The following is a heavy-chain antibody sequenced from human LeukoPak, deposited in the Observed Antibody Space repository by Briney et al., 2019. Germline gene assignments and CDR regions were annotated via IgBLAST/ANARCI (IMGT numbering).Heavy chain of an antibody. D-gene: IGHD2-8*01. CDR3: ARDTGCTNGVCYMEGWFDP. V-gene: IGHV3-33*01. CDR2: IWYDGSNK. CDR1: GFTFSSYG. J-gene: IGHJ5*02. Sequence: GGSLRLPCAASGFTFSSYGMHWVRQAPGKGLEWVAVIWYDGSNKYYADSVKGRFTISRDNSKNTLYLQMNSLRAEDTAVYYCARDTGCTNGVCYMEGWFDPWGQGTLVTVSS.